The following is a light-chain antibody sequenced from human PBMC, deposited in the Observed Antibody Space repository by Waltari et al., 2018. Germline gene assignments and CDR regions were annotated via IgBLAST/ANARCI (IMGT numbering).Light chain of an antibody. CDR1: QSTRNW. J-gene: IGKJ1*01. CDR3: QPYYSQWT. CDR2: KAS. Sequence: DIEVTQSPSSLSASVGERVTNTCRASQSTRNWLAWYNQRPGEAPQLLIYKASILPSWVPSSFRGSGSGTEFTLTITSLQPDDFGIYSCQPYYSQWTFGQGTKVDVK. V-gene: IGKV1-5*03.